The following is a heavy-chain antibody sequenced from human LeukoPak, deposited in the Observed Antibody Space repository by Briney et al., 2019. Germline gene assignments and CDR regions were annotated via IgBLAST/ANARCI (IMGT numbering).Heavy chain of an antibody. V-gene: IGHV3-23*01. CDR3: ARDVGSSWGYYYYGMDV. CDR2: ISDSGIIT. Sequence: GGSLRLSCAASGFAFSSQAMGWVRQAPGKGLEWGSVISDSGIITYYADSVKGRFTISRDNSKNTLFLQMNSLRAEDTAVYYCARDVGSSWGYYYYGMDVWGQGTRSPSP. D-gene: IGHD6-13*01. CDR1: GFAFSSQA. J-gene: IGHJ6*02.